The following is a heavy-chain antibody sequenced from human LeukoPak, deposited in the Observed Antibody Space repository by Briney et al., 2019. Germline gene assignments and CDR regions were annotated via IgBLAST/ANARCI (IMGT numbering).Heavy chain of an antibody. Sequence: ASVKVSCKASGYTFTGYYMHWVRQATGQGLEWLGWINPNSGGTSYAQKFQGRVTMTRDTSISTAYMELSRLRSDGTAVYYCARGNYRYYYYYYYLDVWGKGTTVTVSS. CDR1: GYTFTGYY. V-gene: IGHV1-2*02. CDR3: ARGNYRYYYYYYYLDV. J-gene: IGHJ6*03. CDR2: INPNSGGT. D-gene: IGHD1-7*01.